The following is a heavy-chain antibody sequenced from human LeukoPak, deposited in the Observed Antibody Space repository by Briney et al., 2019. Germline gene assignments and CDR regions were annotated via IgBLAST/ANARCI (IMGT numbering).Heavy chain of an antibody. J-gene: IGHJ5*02. CDR3: ARLLPVRYNWFDP. CDR1: GGSISSYY. CDR2: IYYSAST. D-gene: IGHD2-21*01. Sequence: SETLSLTCAVSGGSISSYYWSWIRQPPGKGLEWIGYIYYSASTNYNPSLKSRVTISVDTSKNQFSLKLSSVTAADTAVYYCARLLPVRYNWFDPWGQGTLVTVSS. V-gene: IGHV4-59*01.